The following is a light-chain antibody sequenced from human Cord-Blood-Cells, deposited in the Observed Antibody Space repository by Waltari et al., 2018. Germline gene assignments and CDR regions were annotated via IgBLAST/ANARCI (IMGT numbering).Light chain of an antibody. CDR1: SPRSYY. CDR3: NSRDSSGNHVV. V-gene: IGLV3-19*01. J-gene: IGLJ2*01. CDR2: GKN. Sequence: SSELTQDPAVSVALGQKVRITCQGDSPRSYYASWYQQQPGQAPVLVTYGKNNRPSGIPDRFSGSSSGNTASLTITGAQAEDEADYYCNSRDSSGNHVVFGGGTKLTVL.